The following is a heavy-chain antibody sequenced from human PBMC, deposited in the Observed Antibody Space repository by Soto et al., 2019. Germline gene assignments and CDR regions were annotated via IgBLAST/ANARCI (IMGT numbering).Heavy chain of an antibody. Sequence: GGSLRLSCSASGFTFSSYAMHWVRQAPGKGLEYVSAISSNGGSTYYADSVKGRFTISRDNSKNTLYLQMSSLRAEDTAVYYCVKSLLLWFGELSGWGQGTLVTVSS. CDR2: ISSNGGST. CDR1: GFTFSSYA. J-gene: IGHJ4*02. CDR3: VKSLLLWFGELSG. D-gene: IGHD3-10*01. V-gene: IGHV3-64D*08.